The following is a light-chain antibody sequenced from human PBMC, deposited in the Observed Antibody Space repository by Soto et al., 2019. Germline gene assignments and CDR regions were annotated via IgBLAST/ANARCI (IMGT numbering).Light chain of an antibody. J-gene: IGKJ2*01. Sequence: EIVLTQSPATLSLSPGERATLSCRASQSVSSYLAWYQQKPGQAPRLLIYDASNRATGIPARFSGSGSGTDFTRTISSLEPQDFAVYYGQQRSNWPPKYTFGQGTKLEIK. CDR3: QQRSNWPPKYT. CDR1: QSVSSY. CDR2: DAS. V-gene: IGKV3-11*01.